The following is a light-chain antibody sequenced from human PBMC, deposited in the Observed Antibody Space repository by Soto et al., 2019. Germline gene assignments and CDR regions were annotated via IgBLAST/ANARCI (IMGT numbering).Light chain of an antibody. CDR3: QQGYRSPPT. V-gene: IGKV1-39*01. J-gene: IGKJ1*01. CDR2: AAS. CDR1: QSISTN. Sequence: DIQMTQSPSSLSASVGDRVAITCRASQSISTNLNWYQQKPGKVPKLLIYAASSLQSGVPSRFSGSGSGTDFTLTISSLQPEDFATYYCQQGYRSPPTFGQGTKV.